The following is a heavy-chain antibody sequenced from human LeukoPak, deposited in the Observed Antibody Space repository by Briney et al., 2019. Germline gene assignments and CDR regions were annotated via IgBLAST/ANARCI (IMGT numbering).Heavy chain of an antibody. CDR1: GDSISSYY. D-gene: IGHD3-10*01. Sequence: SETLSLTCTVSGDSISSYYWSWIRQPPGKGLEWIGNMYYSGSTNYNPSLKSRVTISVDTSKNQFSLKLSSVTAADTAVYYCARESYYGSGSEGYFAHWGQGTLVTVSS. V-gene: IGHV4-59*01. CDR3: ARESYYGSGSEGYFAH. J-gene: IGHJ4*02. CDR2: MYYSGST.